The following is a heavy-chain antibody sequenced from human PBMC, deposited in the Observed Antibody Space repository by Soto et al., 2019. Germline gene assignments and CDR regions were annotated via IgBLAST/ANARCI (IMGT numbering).Heavy chain of an antibody. CDR3: AKDHVDFWSGYLTYYFDY. Sequence: PGGSLRLSCAASGFTFSSYAMSWVRQAPGKGLEWVSAISGSGGSTYYADSVKGRFTISRDNSKNTLYLQMNSLRAEDTAVYYCAKDHVDFWSGYLTYYFDYWGQGTLVTVSS. V-gene: IGHV3-23*01. D-gene: IGHD3-3*01. CDR2: ISGSGGST. J-gene: IGHJ4*02. CDR1: GFTFSSYA.